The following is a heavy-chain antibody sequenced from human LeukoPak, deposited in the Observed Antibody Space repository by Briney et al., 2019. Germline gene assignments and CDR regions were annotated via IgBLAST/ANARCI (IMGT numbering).Heavy chain of an antibody. CDR1: GGSISNYY. V-gene: IGHV4-59*08. CDR2: IYYSGST. J-gene: IGHJ4*02. CDR3: ATYYYESGSSTRYFDY. Sequence: ASETLSLTCTVSGGSISNYYWSWIRQPPGKGLEWIGYIYYSGSTNYNPSLKSRVTISVDTSKNQFSLKLSSVTAADTAVYYCATYYYESGSSTRYFDYWGRGTLVTVSS. D-gene: IGHD3-10*01.